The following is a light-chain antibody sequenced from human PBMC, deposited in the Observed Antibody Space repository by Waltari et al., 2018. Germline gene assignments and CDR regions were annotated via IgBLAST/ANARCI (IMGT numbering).Light chain of an antibody. V-gene: IGLV2-23*02. J-gene: IGLJ2*01. CDR1: SSDVGRYNL. CDR2: EVT. Sequence: QSALTQPASVSGSPGQSITLSCTGTSSDVGRYNLVAWYQQHPGKAPKLVIYEVTVRTPEVSSRFSGSKSGNTASLTISGLQAEDEADYYCCSYDGGKSLLFGGVTKLTVL. CDR3: CSYDGGKSLL.